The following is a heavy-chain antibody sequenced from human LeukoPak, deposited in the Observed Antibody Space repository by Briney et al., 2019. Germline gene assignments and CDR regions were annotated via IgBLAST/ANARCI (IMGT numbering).Heavy chain of an antibody. CDR1: GGSFSGYY. V-gene: IGHV4-34*01. Sequence: SETLSLTCAVYGGSFSGYYWSWIRQPPGKGLEWIGEINHSGSTNYNPSLKSRVTISVDTSKNQFSLKLSSVTAADTAVYYCARDRYYGSGSYYNPRRGYFDYWGQGTLVAVSS. CDR3: ARDRYYGSGSYYNPRRGYFDY. CDR2: INHSGST. D-gene: IGHD3-10*01. J-gene: IGHJ4*02.